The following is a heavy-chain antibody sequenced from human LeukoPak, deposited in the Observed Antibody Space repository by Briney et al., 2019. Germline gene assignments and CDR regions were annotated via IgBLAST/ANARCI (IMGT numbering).Heavy chain of an antibody. CDR1: GFSFSRFW. CDR3: SNGGHLDN. J-gene: IGHJ4*02. V-gene: IGHV3-7*01. CDR2: INADGSET. D-gene: IGHD3-10*01. Sequence: GGSLRLSCVASGFSFSRFWMSWARQAPGGGLEWVANINADGSETNFVDSVTGRFTISRDNTQRSVYLQMNSLRDDDTAVYFCSNGGHLDNWGQGTLVTVSS.